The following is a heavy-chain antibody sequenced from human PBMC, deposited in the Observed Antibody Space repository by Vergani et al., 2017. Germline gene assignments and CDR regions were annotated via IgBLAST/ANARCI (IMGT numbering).Heavy chain of an antibody. J-gene: IGHJ5*02. V-gene: IGHV3-66*02. CDR2: IYSGDET. CDR3: ARGSYYGSGTYVDP. Sequence: ELQLVESGGGLGQPGGSLRLSCAAPGSTVSGNYMTWVRQAPGKGLEWVSHIYSGDETYYADSVKCRVTISRDTSKNTLHLQINNLRVEDAAVYYCARGSYYGSGTYVDPWGQGTLVTVSS. D-gene: IGHD3-10*01. CDR1: GSTVSGNY.